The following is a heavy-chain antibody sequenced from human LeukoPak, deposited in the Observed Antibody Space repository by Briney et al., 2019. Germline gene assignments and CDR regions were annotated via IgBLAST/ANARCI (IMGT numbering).Heavy chain of an antibody. D-gene: IGHD3-22*01. CDR1: GFTFSSYA. Sequence: GGSLRLSCAASGFTFSSYAMHWVRQAPGKGLEYVSAISSNGGSTYYADSVKGRFTISRDNSKNTLYLQMSSLRAEDTAVYYCVKAYYYDSSGYLPLYFQHWGQGTLVTVSS. CDR3: VKAYYYDSSGYLPLYFQH. CDR2: ISSNGGST. J-gene: IGHJ1*01. V-gene: IGHV3-64D*06.